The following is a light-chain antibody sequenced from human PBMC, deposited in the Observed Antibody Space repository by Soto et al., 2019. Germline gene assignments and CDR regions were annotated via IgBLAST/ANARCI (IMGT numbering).Light chain of an antibody. CDR2: GAS. CDR1: QSVSSN. Sequence: EIVMTQSPATLSVSPGERATLSCRASQSVSSNLAWYQQKPVQAPRLLIYGASTRATGIPARFSGSGSGTEFTLTISSLQPDDFATYYCQQYNSYSTFGQGTKVDIK. J-gene: IGKJ1*01. CDR3: QQYNSYST. V-gene: IGKV3-15*01.